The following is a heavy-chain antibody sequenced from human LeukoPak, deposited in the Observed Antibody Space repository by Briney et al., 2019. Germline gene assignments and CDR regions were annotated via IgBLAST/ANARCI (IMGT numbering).Heavy chain of an antibody. J-gene: IGHJ6*03. CDR3: ARGRSSRYYYYYMDV. D-gene: IGHD6-13*01. Sequence: ASVKVSCKASGYTFTSYDINWVRQATGQGLEWMGWMNPNSGNTGYAQKFQGRVTMTRNTSISTAYMELSSLRSEDTAVYYCARGRSSRYYYYYMDVWGKGTTVTVSS. CDR1: GYTFTSYD. V-gene: IGHV1-8*01. CDR2: MNPNSGNT.